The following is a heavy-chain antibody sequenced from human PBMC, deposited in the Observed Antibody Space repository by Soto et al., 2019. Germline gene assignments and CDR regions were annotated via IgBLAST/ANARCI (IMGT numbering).Heavy chain of an antibody. CDR2: INPNSGGT. CDR1: GYTFTGYY. Sequence: ASVKVSCKASGYTFTGYYMHWVRQAPGQGLEWMGWINPNSGGTNYAQNFQGWVTMTMDTSISTAYMELSRLRSEDTAVDYCARGRRVGLLGYCSGGSCYVDCWGQGTTVTVSS. CDR3: ARGRRVGLLGYCSGGSCYVDC. J-gene: IGHJ4*02. V-gene: IGHV1-2*04. D-gene: IGHD2-15*01.